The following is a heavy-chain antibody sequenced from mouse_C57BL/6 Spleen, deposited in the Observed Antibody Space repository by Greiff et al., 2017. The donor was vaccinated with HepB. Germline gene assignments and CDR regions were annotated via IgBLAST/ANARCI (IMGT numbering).Heavy chain of an antibody. D-gene: IGHD4-1*01. CDR2: IYPRSGNT. CDR1: GYTFTSYG. Sequence: VQLQQSGAELARPGASVKLSCKASGYTFTSYGISWVKQRTGQGLEWIGEIYPRSGNTYYNEKFKGKATRTADKSSSTAYMELRSLTSEDSAVYFCARDWDDWGQGTTLTVSS. J-gene: IGHJ2*01. CDR3: ARDWDD. V-gene: IGHV1-81*01.